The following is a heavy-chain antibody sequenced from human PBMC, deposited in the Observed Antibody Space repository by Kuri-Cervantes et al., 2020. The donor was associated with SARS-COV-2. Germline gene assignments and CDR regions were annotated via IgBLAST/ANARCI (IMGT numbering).Heavy chain of an antibody. Sequence: SETLSLTCAVYGGSFSGYYWSWIRQPPGKGLEWIGEINHSGCTYYNPSLKSRVTISVDTSKNQFSLKLSSVTAADTAVYYCARDLTGGDDAFDIWGQGTMVTVSS. CDR3: ARDLTGGDDAFDI. CDR1: GGSFSGYY. D-gene: IGHD7-27*01. V-gene: IGHV4-34*01. CDR2: INHSGCT. J-gene: IGHJ3*02.